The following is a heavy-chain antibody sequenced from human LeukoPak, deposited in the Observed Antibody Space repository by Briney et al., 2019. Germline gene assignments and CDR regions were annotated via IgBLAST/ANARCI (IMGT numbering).Heavy chain of an antibody. CDR3: ARIRGASGWYYFDY. J-gene: IGHJ4*02. D-gene: IGHD6-19*01. V-gene: IGHV3-53*01. Sequence: GGALRLSCAASGFTVNSNYMSWVRQAPGKGLEWVSVLYTGGNTLYADSVKGRFTISRDNSKNTLYLQMNSLRAEDTAVYYCARIRGASGWYYFDYWGQGTLVTVSS. CDR2: LYTGGNT. CDR1: GFTVNSNY.